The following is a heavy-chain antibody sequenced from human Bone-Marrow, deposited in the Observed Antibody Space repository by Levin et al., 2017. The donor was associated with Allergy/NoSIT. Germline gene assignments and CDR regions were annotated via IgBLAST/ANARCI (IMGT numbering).Heavy chain of an antibody. CDR1: GGSFSGYY. CDR2: INHSGST. V-gene: IGHV4-34*01. J-gene: IGHJ4*02. D-gene: IGHD6-6*01. Sequence: SETLSLTCAVYGGSFSGYYWSWIRQPPGKGLEWIGEINHSGSTNYNPSLKSRVTISVDTSKNQFSLKLSSVTAADTAVYYCARVPCIAARYFDYWGQGTLVTVSS. CDR3: ARVPCIAARYFDY.